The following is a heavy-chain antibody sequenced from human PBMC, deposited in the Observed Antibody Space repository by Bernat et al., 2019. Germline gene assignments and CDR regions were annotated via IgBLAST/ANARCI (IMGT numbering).Heavy chain of an antibody. CDR3: GTDTAMAALDY. CDR2: IIPILGIA. Sequence: QVQLVQSGAEVKKPGSSVKVSCKVSGGTFSSYTISWVRQAPGQGLEWMGRIIPILGIANYAQKFQGRVTNTADKSTSTAYMELSSLRSEDTAVYYCGTDTAMAALDYCGQGTLVTVSS. D-gene: IGHD5-18*01. V-gene: IGHV1-69*02. J-gene: IGHJ4*02. CDR1: GGTFSSYT.